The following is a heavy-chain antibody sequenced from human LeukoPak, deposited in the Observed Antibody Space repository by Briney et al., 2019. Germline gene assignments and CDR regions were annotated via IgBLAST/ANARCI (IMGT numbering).Heavy chain of an antibody. V-gene: IGHV4-31*03. Sequence: PSETLSLTCTVSGGPISSGGYYWSWIRQHPGKGLEWIGYIYYSGSTYYNPSLKSRVTISVDTSKNQFSLKLSSVTAADTAVYYCARGASILPFDYWGQGTLVTVSS. CDR1: GGPISSGGYY. J-gene: IGHJ4*02. CDR2: IYYSGST. CDR3: ARGASILPFDY.